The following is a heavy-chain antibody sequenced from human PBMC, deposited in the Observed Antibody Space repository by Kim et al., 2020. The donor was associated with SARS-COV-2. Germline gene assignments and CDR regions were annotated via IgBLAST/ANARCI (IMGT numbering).Heavy chain of an antibody. Sequence: SFQGQVTISADKSISTAYLQWSSLKASDTAMYYCARRGYYGSGRGDAFDIWGQGTMVTVSS. V-gene: IGHV5-51*01. CDR3: ARRGYYGSGRGDAFDI. D-gene: IGHD3-10*01. J-gene: IGHJ3*02.